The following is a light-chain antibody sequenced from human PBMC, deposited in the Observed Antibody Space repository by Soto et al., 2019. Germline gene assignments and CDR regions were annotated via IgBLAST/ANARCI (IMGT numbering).Light chain of an antibody. CDR1: GGSIATNY. CDR3: QSYDTQYVV. Sequence: NFMLTQPHSVSESPGKTVTISCIGSGGSIATNYVQWYQQRPGSAPITIIYADNQRPSGVPDRFSGSIDSSSNSASLAISGLRAEDEADYYCQSYDTQYVVFGGGTKLTVL. J-gene: IGLJ2*01. CDR2: ADN. V-gene: IGLV6-57*02.